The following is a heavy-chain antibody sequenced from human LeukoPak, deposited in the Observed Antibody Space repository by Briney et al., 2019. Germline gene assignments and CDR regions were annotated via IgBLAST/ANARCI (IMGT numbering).Heavy chain of an antibody. CDR2: INHSGST. V-gene: IGHV4-34*01. CDR3: ARGRGYSYGH. D-gene: IGHD5-18*01. CDR1: GGSFSGYY. Sequence: SETLSLTCAVYGGSFSGYYWSWIRQPPGKGLEWIGEINHSGSTNYNPSLESRVTISVDTSKNQFSLKLSSVTAADTAVYYCARGRGYSYGHWGQGTLVTVSS. J-gene: IGHJ4*02.